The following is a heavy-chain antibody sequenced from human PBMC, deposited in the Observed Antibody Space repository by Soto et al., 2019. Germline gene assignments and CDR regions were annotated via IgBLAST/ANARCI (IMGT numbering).Heavy chain of an antibody. CDR1: GFTFSSYA. V-gene: IGHV3-23*01. Sequence: GGSLRLSCAASGFTFSSYAMSWVRQAPGKGLEWVSAISGSGGSTYYADSVKGRFTISRDNSKNTLYLQMNSLRAEDTAVYYCAKIIAYYDSSGYSPLDYWGQGTLVTVS. CDR3: AKIIAYYDSSGYSPLDY. J-gene: IGHJ4*02. CDR2: ISGSGGST. D-gene: IGHD3-22*01.